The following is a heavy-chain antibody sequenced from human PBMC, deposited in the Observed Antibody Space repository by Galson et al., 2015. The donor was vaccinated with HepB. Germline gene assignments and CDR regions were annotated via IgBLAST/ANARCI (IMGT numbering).Heavy chain of an antibody. D-gene: IGHD3-22*01. V-gene: IGHV3-30-3*01. CDR1: GFTFSHYA. Sequence: SLRPSCAGSGFTFSHYAIHWVRQAPGEGLQWVAVISYDRTKQYYADSVTGRFTISRDNSKNTVYLKMNSLRTEDTAVYYCASDLDYYDTSGYYFEDWGQGTLVTVSS. J-gene: IGHJ4*02. CDR2: ISYDRTKQ. CDR3: ASDLDYYDTSGYYFED.